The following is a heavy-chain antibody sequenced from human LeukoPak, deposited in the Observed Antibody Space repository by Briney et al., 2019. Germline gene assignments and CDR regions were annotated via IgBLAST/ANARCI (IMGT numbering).Heavy chain of an antibody. J-gene: IGHJ4*02. D-gene: IGHD7-27*01. V-gene: IGHV4-59*08. CDR2: IYYTGIT. CDR1: GASINGYY. CDR3: ARRPTGDPKFDY. Sequence: SETLSLTCTVSGASINGYYWSWIRQPPGKGLEWIGYIYYTGITNYSPSLKSRVTISVDTSKDLFSLNLISVTAADTAVYYCARRPTGDPKFDYWGQGTLVTVSS.